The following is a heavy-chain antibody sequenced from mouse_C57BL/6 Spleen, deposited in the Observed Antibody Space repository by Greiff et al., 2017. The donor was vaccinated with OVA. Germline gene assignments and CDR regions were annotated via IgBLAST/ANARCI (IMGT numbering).Heavy chain of an antibody. CDR3: ARAPYYYGSSSFDY. J-gene: IGHJ2*01. CDR2: INPNNGGT. V-gene: IGHV1-26*01. CDR1: GYTFTDYY. Sequence: VQLQQSGPELVKPGASVKISCKASGYTFTDYYMNWVKQSHGKSLEWIGDINPNNGGTSYNQKFKGKATLTVDKSSSTAYMELRSLTSEDSAVYYCARAPYYYGSSSFDYWGQGTTLTVSS. D-gene: IGHD1-1*01.